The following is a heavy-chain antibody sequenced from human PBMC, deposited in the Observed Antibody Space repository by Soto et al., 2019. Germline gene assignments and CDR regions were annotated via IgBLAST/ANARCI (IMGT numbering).Heavy chain of an antibody. J-gene: IGHJ6*02. CDR3: AAELGFGKLSVV. V-gene: IGHV1-69*01. Sequence: QVQVVQSGVEVRRPGSSVKVSCKASGDTFKNCVISWVRQAPGQGLEWMGGIIPLFGTTDFAQRFQCRPTITTDESTTTAYMELSRLRSEDTATYYCAAELGFGKLSVVWGQGTTVIVSS. CDR2: IIPLFGTT. D-gene: IGHD3-10*01. CDR1: GDTFKNCV.